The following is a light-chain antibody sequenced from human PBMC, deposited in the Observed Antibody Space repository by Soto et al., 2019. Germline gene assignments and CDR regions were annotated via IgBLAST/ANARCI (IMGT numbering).Light chain of an antibody. CDR3: SSSAGTNSFVL. CDR1: SSDIGGYNS. V-gene: IGLV2-8*01. CDR2: EVN. Sequence: QSALTQPPSGSGSPGQSVTISCTGTSSDIGGYNSVSWYQQHPGKAPKLMIYEVNKRPLGVPERFSGSKSGNTASLTASGLQDDDEADYYCSSSAGTNSFVLFGGWPKLTVL. J-gene: IGLJ3*02.